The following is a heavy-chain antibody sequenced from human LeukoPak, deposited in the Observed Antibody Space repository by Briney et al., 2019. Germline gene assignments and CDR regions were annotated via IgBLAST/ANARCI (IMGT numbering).Heavy chain of an antibody. CDR2: VYDSGST. J-gene: IGHJ4*02. Sequence: PSETLSLTCTVSGVSISSFYWSWIRQPPGRGLEWIGYVYDSGSTNYNPSLKSRVTISLDTSKDQIFLKLSSVTAADTAVYYCARQRYSSGRLDYWGQGTLVTVSS. CDR1: GVSISSFY. D-gene: IGHD6-19*01. V-gene: IGHV4-59*08. CDR3: ARQRYSSGRLDY.